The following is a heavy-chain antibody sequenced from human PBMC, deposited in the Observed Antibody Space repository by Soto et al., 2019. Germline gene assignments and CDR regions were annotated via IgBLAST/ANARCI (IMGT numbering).Heavy chain of an antibody. V-gene: IGHV4-61*01. J-gene: IGHJ4*02. CDR2: IYYSGST. D-gene: IGHD3-22*01. CDR3: ARSSAVITTLDYFDY. Sequence: SETLSLTCTVSGGSVSSGSYYWSWIRQPPGKGLEWIGYIYYSGSTNYNPSLKSRVTISVDTSKNQFSLKLSSVTAADTAVYYCARSSAVITTLDYFDYWGQGTLVTVS. CDR1: GGSVSSGSYY.